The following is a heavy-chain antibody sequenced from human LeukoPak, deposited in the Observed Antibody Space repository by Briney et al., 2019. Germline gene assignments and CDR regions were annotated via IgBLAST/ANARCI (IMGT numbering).Heavy chain of an antibody. CDR2: IYYSGSS. J-gene: IGHJ4*02. Sequence: GSLRLSCAASGFTFSSYSMNWVRQAPGKGLEWIGSIYYSGSSTYNPSLKSRVTISVDTSKEQFSLKVNSVTAADTAVYYCTRGAGWLIDYWGQGILVTVSS. V-gene: IGHV4-59*01. CDR1: GFTFSSYS. CDR3: TRGAGWLIDY. D-gene: IGHD3-16*01.